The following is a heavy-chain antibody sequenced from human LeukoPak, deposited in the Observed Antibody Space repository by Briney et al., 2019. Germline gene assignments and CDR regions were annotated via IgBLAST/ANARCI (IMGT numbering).Heavy chain of an antibody. V-gene: IGHV1-2*02. J-gene: IGHJ4*02. CDR3: ALEVYYSDNSAFDY. CDR1: GYTFTDYF. CDR2: MDPKSGEA. Sequence: ASVKVSCKASGYTFTDYFMHWVRKAPGQGLEWVGWMDPKSGEANHAQKFQGRVIMTRDTSINTAYMELSRLRSDDTAVYYCALEVYYSDNSAFDYWGQGTLVTVSS. D-gene: IGHD3-22*01.